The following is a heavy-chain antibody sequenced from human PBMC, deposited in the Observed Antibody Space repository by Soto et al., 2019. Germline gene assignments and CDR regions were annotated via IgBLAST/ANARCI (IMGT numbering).Heavy chain of an antibody. CDR1: GYTFTSYY. Sequence: VQLVQSGAGVKKPGASGKVSCKASGYTFTSYYMHWVRQAPGQGLAWMGISNPSGGSTSYAQKFQGRVTMTRDTSTSTVYMELSSLRSEDTAVYYCARDLHVAVSGTLDYCGQGTLVTV. J-gene: IGHJ4*02. V-gene: IGHV1-46*01. D-gene: IGHD6-19*01. CDR2: SNPSGGST. CDR3: ARDLHVAVSGTLDY.